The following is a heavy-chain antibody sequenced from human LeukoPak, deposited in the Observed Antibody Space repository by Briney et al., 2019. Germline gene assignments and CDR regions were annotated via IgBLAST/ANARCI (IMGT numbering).Heavy chain of an antibody. J-gene: IGHJ4*02. CDR1: GSSISSVSNDY. CDR2: IYYSGST. D-gene: IGHD6-19*01. Sequence: SETLSLTCTVSGSSISSVSNDYWTWIRQSPGKGLEWIGYIYYSGSTNYNPSLKSRVTISVDTSKNQFSLKLSSVTAADTAVYSCAREVSSGWYAGHYFDYWGQGTLVTVSS. CDR3: AREVSSGWYAGHYFDY. V-gene: IGHV4-61*01.